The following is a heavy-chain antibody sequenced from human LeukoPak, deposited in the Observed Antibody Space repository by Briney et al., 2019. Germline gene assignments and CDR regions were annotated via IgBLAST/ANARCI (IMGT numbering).Heavy chain of an antibody. V-gene: IGHV4-39*01. CDR2: IYYSGST. Sequence: PSETLSLTCTVSGGSISSSSYYWGWIRQPPGKGLEWIGSIYYSGSTYYNPSLKSRATISVDTSKNQFSLKLSSVTAADTAVYYCASLPYGDYDGGLDYWGQGTLVTVSS. D-gene: IGHD4-17*01. CDR1: GGSISSSSYY. CDR3: ASLPYGDYDGGLDY. J-gene: IGHJ4*02.